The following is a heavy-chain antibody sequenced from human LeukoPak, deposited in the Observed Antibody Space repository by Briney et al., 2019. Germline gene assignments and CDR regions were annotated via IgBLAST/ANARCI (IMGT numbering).Heavy chain of an antibody. CDR2: INPNSGGT. CDR3: ARSQWEYSFDY. D-gene: IGHD1-26*01. Sequence: ALVKVSCKASGYTFTGYYMHWVRQAPGQGLEWMGRINPNSGGTNYAQKFQGRVTMTRDTSISTAYMELSRLRSDDTAVYYCARSQWEYSFDYWGQGTLVTVSS. J-gene: IGHJ4*02. CDR1: GYTFTGYY. V-gene: IGHV1-2*06.